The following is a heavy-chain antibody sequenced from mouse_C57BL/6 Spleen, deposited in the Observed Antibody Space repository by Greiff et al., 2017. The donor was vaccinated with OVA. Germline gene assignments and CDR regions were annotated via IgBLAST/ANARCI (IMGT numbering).Heavy chain of an antibody. Sequence: EVQVVESGPGLVKPSQSLSLTCSVTGYSITSGYYWNWIRQFPGNKLEWMGYISYDGSNNYHPSLKNRISITRDTSKNQFFLKLNSVTTEDTATYYCARGDSEVWYFDVWGTGTTVTVSS. CDR1: GYSITSGYY. CDR3: ARGDSEVWYFDV. V-gene: IGHV3-6*01. CDR2: ISYDGSN. J-gene: IGHJ1*03.